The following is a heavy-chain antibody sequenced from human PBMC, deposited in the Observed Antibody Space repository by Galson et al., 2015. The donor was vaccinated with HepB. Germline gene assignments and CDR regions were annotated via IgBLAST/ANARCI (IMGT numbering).Heavy chain of an antibody. D-gene: IGHD1-26*01. V-gene: IGHV1-3*01. CDR1: GYTFTSYA. J-gene: IGHJ6*03. CDR3: ARDGGSYFPVDYYMDV. Sequence: SVKVSCKASGYTFTSYAMHWVRQAPGQRLEWMGWINAGNGNTKYSQKFQGRVTITRDTSASTAYMELSSLRSEDTAVYYCARDGGSYFPVDYYMDVWGKGTTVTVSS. CDR2: INAGNGNT.